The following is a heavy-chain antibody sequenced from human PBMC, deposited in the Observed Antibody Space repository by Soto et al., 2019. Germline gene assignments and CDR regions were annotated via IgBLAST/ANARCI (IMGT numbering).Heavy chain of an antibody. V-gene: IGHV1-8*01. D-gene: IGHD3-22*01. CDR1: GYTFTSYD. J-gene: IGHJ5*02. CDR2: MNPFSTNT. CDR3: ALVVANWFDP. Sequence: QVQLVQSGAEVKKPGASVKVSCKASGYTFTSYDIHWVRQATGQGLEWMGWMNPFSTNTAYAQKFQGRVTMTRNTFISTAYMELSSLRSEDTAVYYCALVVANWFDPWGQGTLVTVSS.